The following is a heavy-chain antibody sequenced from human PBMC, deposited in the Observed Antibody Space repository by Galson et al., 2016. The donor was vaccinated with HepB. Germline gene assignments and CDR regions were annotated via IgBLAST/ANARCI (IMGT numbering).Heavy chain of an antibody. V-gene: IGHV3-30*18. CDR1: GFTFSTYG. CDR3: AKDVGPYCTGGSCYGVDV. D-gene: IGHD2-15*01. CDR2: ISYDGSNK. J-gene: IGHJ6*02. Sequence: SLRLSCAASGFTFSTYGFHWVRQAPGKGLEWVAVISYDGSNKYYADSVKGRFTISRDNSKNTLHLQMNSLSAADTAVYFCAKDVGPYCTGGSCYGVDVWGQGTTVTVSS.